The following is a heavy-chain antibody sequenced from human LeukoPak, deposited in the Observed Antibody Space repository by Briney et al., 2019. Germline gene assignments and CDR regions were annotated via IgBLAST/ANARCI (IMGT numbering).Heavy chain of an antibody. V-gene: IGHV1-69*04. CDR2: IIPILGIA. D-gene: IGHD3-22*01. Sequence: RASVKVSCKASGGTFSSYAISWVRQAPGQGLEWMGRIIPILGIANYAQKFQGRVTITADKSTSTAYMELSSLRSEDTAVYYCARDFYYDSSGYYQSRYYFDYWGQGTLVTVSS. CDR1: GGTFSSYA. J-gene: IGHJ4*02. CDR3: ARDFYYDSSGYYQSRYYFDY.